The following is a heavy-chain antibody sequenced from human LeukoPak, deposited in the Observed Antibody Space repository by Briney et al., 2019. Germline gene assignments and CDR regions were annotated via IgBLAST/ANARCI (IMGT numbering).Heavy chain of an antibody. V-gene: IGHV4-59*01. CDR1: GGSISSYY. J-gene: IGHJ4*02. CDR2: IYYSGST. D-gene: IGHD2-2*01. CDR3: ARDGQSSTSFFDY. Sequence: SETLSLTCTVSGGSISSYYWSWIRQPPGKGLEWIGYIYYSGSTNYNPSLKSRVTISVDTSKNQFSLKLSSVTAADTAVYYCARDGQSSTSFFDYWGQGTLVTVPS.